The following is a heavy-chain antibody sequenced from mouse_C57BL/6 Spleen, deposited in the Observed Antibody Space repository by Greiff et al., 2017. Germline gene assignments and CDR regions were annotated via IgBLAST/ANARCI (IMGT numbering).Heavy chain of an antibody. Sequence: EVQLQQSGTVLARPGASVKMSCKTSGYTFTRYWMHWVKQRPGQGLEWIGAIYPGNSDTSYNQKFKGKAKLTAVTSASTAYMELSSLTNEDSAVYYCTRSGGLRYYFDYWGQGTTLPVSS. CDR1: GYTFTRYW. CDR3: TRSGGLRYYFDY. V-gene: IGHV1-5*01. D-gene: IGHD3-1*01. CDR2: IYPGNSDT. J-gene: IGHJ2*01.